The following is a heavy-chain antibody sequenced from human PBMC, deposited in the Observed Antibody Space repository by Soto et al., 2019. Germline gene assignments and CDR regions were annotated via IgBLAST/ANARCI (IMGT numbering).Heavy chain of an antibody. CDR1: GFTFSSYG. J-gene: IGHJ2*01. CDR3: ARAVRYWYFDL. Sequence: PGGSLRLSCAASGFTFSSYGMHWVRQAPGKGLEWVAVIWYDGSNKYYADSVKGRFTISRDNSKNTLYLQMNSLRAEDTAVYYCARAVRYWYFDLWGRGTLVTVSS. D-gene: IGHD6-6*01. CDR2: IWYDGSNK. V-gene: IGHV3-33*01.